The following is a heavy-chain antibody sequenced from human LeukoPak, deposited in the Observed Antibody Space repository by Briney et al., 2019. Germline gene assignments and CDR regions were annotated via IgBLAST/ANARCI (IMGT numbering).Heavy chain of an antibody. Sequence: GGSLRLSCAASGFTFSSYAMSWVRQAPVKGLEWVSAISGSGGSTYYADSVKGRFTISRDNSKNTLYLQMNSLRAEDTAVYYCVSWNYPFDYWGQGTLVTVSS. CDR3: VSWNYPFDY. CDR2: ISGSGGST. D-gene: IGHD1-7*01. V-gene: IGHV3-23*01. CDR1: GFTFSSYA. J-gene: IGHJ4*02.